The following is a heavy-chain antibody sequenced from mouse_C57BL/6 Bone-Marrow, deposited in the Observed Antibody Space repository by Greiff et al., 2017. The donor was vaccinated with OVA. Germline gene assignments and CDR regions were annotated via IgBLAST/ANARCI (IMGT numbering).Heavy chain of an antibody. CDR2: IWSGGST. V-gene: IGHV2-2*01. Sequence: LQQSGPGLVQPSQSLSITCTVSGFSLPSYGVHWVRQSPGKGLEWLGVIWSGGSTDYNAAFISRLSISKDNSKSQVFFKMNSLQADDTAIYYCARKRYYGSSFAYWGQGTLVTVSA. CDR3: ARKRYYGSSFAY. D-gene: IGHD1-1*01. CDR1: GFSLPSYG. J-gene: IGHJ3*01.